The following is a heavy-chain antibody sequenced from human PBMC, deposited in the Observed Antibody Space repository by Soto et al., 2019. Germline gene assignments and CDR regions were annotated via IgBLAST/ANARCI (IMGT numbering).Heavy chain of an antibody. J-gene: IGHJ6*02. D-gene: IGHD2-21*02. CDR1: GGSISSGGYY. V-gene: IGHV4-31*03. Sequence: QVQLQESGPGLVKPSQTLSLTCTVSGGSISSGGYYWTWIRQHPGKALEWIGYIYYSGSTYYNPHLKSRVTISVATSKNQFSLKLSSVTAADTAVYYCARVCGGDCHYGMDVWGQGTTVTVSS. CDR3: ARVCGGDCHYGMDV. CDR2: IYYSGST.